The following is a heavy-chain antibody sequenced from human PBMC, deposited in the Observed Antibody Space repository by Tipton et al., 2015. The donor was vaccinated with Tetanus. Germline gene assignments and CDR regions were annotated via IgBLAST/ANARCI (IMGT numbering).Heavy chain of an antibody. CDR2: IHSSGST. D-gene: IGHD1-26*01. V-gene: IGHV4-59*01. J-gene: IGHJ4*02. CDR3: ARDIEEVGATKYFDY. Sequence: TLSLTCTVSGGSISSYYWSWIRQPPGKGLEWIGQIHSSGSTNYIPSLKSRVTISLDTSKNQFSLRLTSVTAADTAVYYCARDIEEVGATKYFDYWGQGTLVTVSS. CDR1: GGSISSYY.